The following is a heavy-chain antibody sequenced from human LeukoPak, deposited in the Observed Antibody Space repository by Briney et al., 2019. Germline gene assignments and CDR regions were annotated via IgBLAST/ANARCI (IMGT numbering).Heavy chain of an antibody. CDR1: GFTLSSCA. V-gene: IGHV3-23*01. D-gene: IGHD3-10*01. CDR2: ISASGADT. J-gene: IGHJ4*02. CDR3: AKQLDSGNYYPTGDDY. Sequence: AGGSLRLSCAASGFTLSSCATSWVRQAPGKGLEWVSAISASGADTYYADSVKGRFTISRDTSKNTLYLQMNSLRDEDTAVYYCAKQLDSGNYYPTGDDYWGQGTLVTVPS.